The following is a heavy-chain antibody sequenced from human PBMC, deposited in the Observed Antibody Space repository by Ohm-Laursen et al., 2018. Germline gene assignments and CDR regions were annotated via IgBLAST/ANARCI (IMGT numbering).Heavy chain of an antibody. Sequence: SLRLSCAVSGFTFSTYSMNWVRQAPGKGLEWVSYISDSSSSVYYADSVRGRFTISRDNAKNSLYLQMNSLRAEDTAVYYCARIITVAGDDCWGQGTLVTVSS. CDR2: ISDSSSSV. V-gene: IGHV3-48*01. J-gene: IGHJ4*02. CDR1: GFTFSTYS. CDR3: ARIITVAGDDC. D-gene: IGHD6-19*01.